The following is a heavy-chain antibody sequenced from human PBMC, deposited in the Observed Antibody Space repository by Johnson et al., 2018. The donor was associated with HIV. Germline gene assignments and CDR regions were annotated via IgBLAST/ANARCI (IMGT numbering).Heavy chain of an antibody. Sequence: VHLVESGGGLVQPGGSLRLSCAASGFTFSSYDMHWVRQATGKGLEWVSAIGTAGDTYYPGSVKGRFTISRENAKNSLYLQMNSLRAGDTAVYYCAKEGRGGAFDIWGQGTMVTVSS. V-gene: IGHV3-13*01. CDR1: GFTFSSYD. CDR3: AKEGRGGAFDI. CDR2: IGTAGDT. D-gene: IGHD2-15*01. J-gene: IGHJ3*02.